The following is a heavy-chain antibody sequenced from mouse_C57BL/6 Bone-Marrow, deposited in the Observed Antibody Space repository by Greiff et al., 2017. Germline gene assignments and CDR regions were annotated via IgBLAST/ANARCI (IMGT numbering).Heavy chain of an antibody. CDR3: ARGGLPGWFAY. J-gene: IGHJ3*01. CDR2: IDPSDSYT. D-gene: IGHD2-10*01. CDR1: GYTFTSYW. Sequence: QVQLQQPGAELVKPGASVKLSCKASGYTFTSYWMQWVKRRPGQGLEWIGEIDPSDSYTNYNQKFKGKATLTVDTSSSTAYMQLSSLTSEDSAVYYCARGGLPGWFAYWGQGTLVTVSA. V-gene: IGHV1-50*01.